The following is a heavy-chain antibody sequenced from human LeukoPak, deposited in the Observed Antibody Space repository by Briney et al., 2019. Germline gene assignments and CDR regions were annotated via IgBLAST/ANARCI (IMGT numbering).Heavy chain of an antibody. CDR2: IYYSGST. V-gene: IGHV4-39*07. J-gene: IGHJ4*02. D-gene: IGHD6-19*01. CDR1: GGSISSSSYY. CDR3: ARDPVGGDGRQNTYFDY. Sequence: PSETLSLTCTVSGGSISSSSYYWGWIRQPPGKGLEWIGSIYYSGSTYYNPSLKSRVTISVDTSKNQFSLKLSSVTAADTAVYYCARDPVGGDGRQNTYFDYWGQGTLVTVSS.